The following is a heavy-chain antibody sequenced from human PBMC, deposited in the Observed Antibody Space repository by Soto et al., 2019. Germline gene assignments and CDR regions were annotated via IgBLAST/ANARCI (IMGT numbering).Heavy chain of an antibody. CDR2: IYYSGST. Sequence: SETLSLTCTVSGGSISSYYWSWIRQPPGKGLEWIGYIYYSGSTNYNPSLKSRVTISVDTSKNQFSLKLSSVTAADTAVYYCARSQLRRRTGYYYYYMDVWGKGTTVTVSS. CDR3: ARSQLRRRTGYYYYYMDV. J-gene: IGHJ6*03. D-gene: IGHD2-2*01. V-gene: IGHV4-59*08. CDR1: GGSISSYY.